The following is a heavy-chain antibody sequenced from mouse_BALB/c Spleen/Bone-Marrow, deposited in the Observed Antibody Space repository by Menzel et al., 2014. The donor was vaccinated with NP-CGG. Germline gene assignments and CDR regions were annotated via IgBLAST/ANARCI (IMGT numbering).Heavy chain of an antibody. CDR2: INPNSRTI. D-gene: IGHD2-3*01. Sequence: EVNLVESGGGLVQPGGSLKLSCAASGFDFSGFWMGWVRQAPGKGLEWIGEINPNSRTINYTPSLKDRFIISRDNAKNTLYLQMSKVRSEDTALYYCARLGYYGGFAYWGQGTLVTVSA. CDR1: GFDFSGFW. J-gene: IGHJ3*01. V-gene: IGHV4-1*02. CDR3: ARLGYYGGFAY.